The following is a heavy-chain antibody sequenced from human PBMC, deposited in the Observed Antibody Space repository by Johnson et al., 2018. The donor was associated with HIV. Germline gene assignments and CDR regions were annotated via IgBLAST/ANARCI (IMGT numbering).Heavy chain of an antibody. D-gene: IGHD6-19*01. Sequence: EVQLVESGGGLVQPGGSLRLSCAASGFTVSSNYMSWVRQAPGKGLEWVSAIYSGGSTYYADSVKGRFTISRDNSKNTLYLQMNSLRGEDTAVYYCATSVEQWLVWNAFDIWGQGTMVTVSS. CDR2: IYSGGST. J-gene: IGHJ3*02. CDR1: GFTVSSNY. CDR3: ATSVEQWLVWNAFDI. V-gene: IGHV3-66*01.